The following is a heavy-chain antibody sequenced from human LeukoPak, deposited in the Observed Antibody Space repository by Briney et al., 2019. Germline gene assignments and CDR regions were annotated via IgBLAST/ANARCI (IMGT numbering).Heavy chain of an antibody. CDR2: IYTSGST. CDR1: GGSMSSYY. CDR3: ARDTLEYYDSSGFRD. J-gene: IGHJ4*02. D-gene: IGHD3-22*01. V-gene: IGHV4-4*07. Sequence: PSETLSLTCTVSGGSMSSYYWSWIRQPAGKGLEWIGRIYTSGSTNYNPSLKSRVTMSVDTSKNQFSLKLSSVTAADTAVYYCARDTLEYYDSSGFRDWGQGTLVTVSS.